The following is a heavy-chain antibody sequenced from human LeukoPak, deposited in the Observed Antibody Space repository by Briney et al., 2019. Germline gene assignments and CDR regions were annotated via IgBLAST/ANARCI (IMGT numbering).Heavy chain of an antibody. Sequence: SETLSLTCAVSGYSISSGYYWGGSRQPPGKGLEWVGSIYHGGRTSYNPSLKSRVTISVDTSKNQSSLKLSSVTAADTAVYYWARGDYDGSGSSARHDYWGQGTLVTVSS. CDR2: IYHGGRT. CDR3: ARGDYDGSGSSARHDY. CDR1: GYSISSGYY. D-gene: IGHD3-10*01. J-gene: IGHJ4*02. V-gene: IGHV4-38-2*01.